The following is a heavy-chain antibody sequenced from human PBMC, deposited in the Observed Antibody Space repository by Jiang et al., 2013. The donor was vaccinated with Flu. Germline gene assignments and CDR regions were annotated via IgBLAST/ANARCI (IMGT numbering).Heavy chain of an antibody. J-gene: IGHJ4*02. CDR3: ARYYDATGGYLDY. D-gene: IGHD4/OR15-4a*01. CDR2: TYYRSKWYI. Sequence: SQTLSLTCAISGDSVSTNSAAWNWVRQSPSRGLEWLGRTYYRSKWYIDYAESVKSRITINPDTSKNQFSLQLNSVTPEDTAVYYCARYYDATGGYLDYWGQGTLVTV. CDR1: GDSVSTNSAA. V-gene: IGHV6-1*01.